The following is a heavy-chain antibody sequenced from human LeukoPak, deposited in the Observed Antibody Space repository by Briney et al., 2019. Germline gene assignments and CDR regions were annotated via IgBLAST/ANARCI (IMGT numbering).Heavy chain of an antibody. V-gene: IGHV1-46*01. Sequence: ASVKVSCKASGNTFTSYYMHWVRQAPGQGLEWMGIINPSSGSTSYAQKFQGRVTMTRDTSTSTVYMELSSLRSEDTAVYYCAKASRDGYFDYWGQGTLVTVSS. CDR1: GNTFTSYY. D-gene: IGHD5-24*01. CDR2: INPSSGST. CDR3: AKASRDGYFDY. J-gene: IGHJ4*02.